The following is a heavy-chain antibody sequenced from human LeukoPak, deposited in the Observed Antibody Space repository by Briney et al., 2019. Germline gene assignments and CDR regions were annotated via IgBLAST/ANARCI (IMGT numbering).Heavy chain of an antibody. V-gene: IGHV4-61*05. Sequence: PSETLSLTCTVSGGSISSGSYYWGWIRQPPGKGLEWIGYIYYSGSANYNPSLKSRVTISVDTSKNQFSLKLSSVTAADTAVFYCARVAYSGYDYRGYFDYWGQGTLVTVSS. D-gene: IGHD5-12*01. CDR1: GGSISSGSYY. CDR3: ARVAYSGYDYRGYFDY. J-gene: IGHJ4*02. CDR2: IYYSGSA.